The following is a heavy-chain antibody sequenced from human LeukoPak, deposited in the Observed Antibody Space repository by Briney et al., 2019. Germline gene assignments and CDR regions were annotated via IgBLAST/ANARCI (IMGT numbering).Heavy chain of an antibody. J-gene: IGHJ6*03. D-gene: IGHD3-10*01. V-gene: IGHV4-59*01. CDR3: ARRSMVRGVIPYYYYYMDV. CDR2: IYYSGRT. Sequence: SSETLSLTCTVSGGSISSYYWSWIRRPPGKGLEWIGYIYYSGRTNYNPSLKSRVTISVDTSKNQFSLKLSSVTAADTAVYYCARRSMVRGVIPYYYYYMDVWGKGTTVTISS. CDR1: GGSISSYY.